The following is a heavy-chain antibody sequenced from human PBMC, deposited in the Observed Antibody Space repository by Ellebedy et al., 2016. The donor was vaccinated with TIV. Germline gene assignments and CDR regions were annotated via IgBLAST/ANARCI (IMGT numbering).Heavy chain of an antibody. V-gene: IGHV5-51*01. CDR3: ARGYCSSTSCSNWFDP. CDR2: IYPGDSDT. Sequence: GESLKISCKGSGYSFTSYWIGWVRQMPGKGLEWMGIIYPGDSDTRYSPSFQGQVTISADKSISTAYLQWSSLKASDTAMYYCARGYCSSTSCSNWFDPWGQGTLVTVSS. D-gene: IGHD2-2*01. J-gene: IGHJ5*02. CDR1: GYSFTSYW.